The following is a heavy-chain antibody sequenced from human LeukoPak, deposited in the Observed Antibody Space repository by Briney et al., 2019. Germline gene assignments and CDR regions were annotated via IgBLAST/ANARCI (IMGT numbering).Heavy chain of an antibody. D-gene: IGHD1-26*01. Sequence: PSETLSLTCTVSGDSISSSHYYWGWIRQSPGKGLEWVSGISASGGSTSYADSVRGRFTISRDNSKNTLYVQMNSLRDEDTAVYYCAKDQRWESPHYLDSWGQGTLVTVSS. CDR2: ISASGGST. CDR3: AKDQRWESPHYLDS. CDR1: GDSISSSHYY. V-gene: IGHV3-23*01. J-gene: IGHJ4*02.